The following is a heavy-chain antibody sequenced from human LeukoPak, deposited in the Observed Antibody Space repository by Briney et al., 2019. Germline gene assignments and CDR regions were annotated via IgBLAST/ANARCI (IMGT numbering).Heavy chain of an antibody. CDR3: ANAYCGGDCYFLWY. V-gene: IGHV3-30*02. Sequence: GGSLRLSCAASGFTFSSYGMHWVRQAPGKGLEWVAFIRYDGSNKYYADSVKGRFTISRDNSKNTLYLQMNSLRAEDTAVYYCANAYCGGDCYFLWYWGQEPWSPSPQ. J-gene: IGHJ4*01. CDR1: GFTFSSYG. D-gene: IGHD2-21*01. CDR2: IRYDGSNK.